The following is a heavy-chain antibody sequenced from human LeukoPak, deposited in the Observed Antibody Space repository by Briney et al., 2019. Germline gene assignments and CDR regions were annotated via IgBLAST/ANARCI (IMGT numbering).Heavy chain of an antibody. V-gene: IGHV3-11*05. D-gene: IGHD1-26*01. Sequence: VGSLRLSCAASGFTFSDYSMSWIRQAPGKGLEWISYISSSTYTNYADSVRGRFTISRDNAKNSMYLQMNSLRAQDTAVYYCARDRVGASPHYWGQGTLVTVSS. J-gene: IGHJ4*02. CDR3: ARDRVGASPHY. CDR1: GFTFSDYS. CDR2: ISSSTYT.